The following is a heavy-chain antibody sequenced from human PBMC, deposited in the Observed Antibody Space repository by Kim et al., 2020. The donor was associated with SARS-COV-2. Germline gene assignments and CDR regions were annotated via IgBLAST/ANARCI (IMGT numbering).Heavy chain of an antibody. CDR2: ISSSSSYI. J-gene: IGHJ6*02. Sequence: GGSLRLSCAASGFTFSSYSMNWVRQAPGKGLEWVSSISSSSSYIYYADSVKGRFTISRDNAKNSLYLQMNSLRAEDTAVYYCARDKGDYYYYYGMDVWGQGTTVTVSS. CDR3: ARDKGDYYYYYGMDV. CDR1: GFTFSSYS. V-gene: IGHV3-21*01.